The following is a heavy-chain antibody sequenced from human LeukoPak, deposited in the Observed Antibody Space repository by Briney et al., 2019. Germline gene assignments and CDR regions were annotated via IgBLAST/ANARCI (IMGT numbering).Heavy chain of an antibody. CDR3: ARHCSSTSCYLRYMDV. Sequence: GASVKVSCKASGYTFTGYYMHWVRQAPGQGLEWMGWINPNSGGTNYAQRFQGRVTMTRDTSISTAYMELSRLRSDDTAVYYCARHCSSTSCYLRYMDVWGKGTTVTVSS. V-gene: IGHV1-2*02. CDR2: INPNSGGT. D-gene: IGHD2-2*01. J-gene: IGHJ6*03. CDR1: GYTFTGYY.